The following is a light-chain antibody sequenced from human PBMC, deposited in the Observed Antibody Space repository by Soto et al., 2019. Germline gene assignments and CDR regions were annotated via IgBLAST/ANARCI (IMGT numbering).Light chain of an antibody. CDR2: GAS. CDR1: QSINNN. CDR3: QQYNNWPRT. V-gene: IGKV3-15*01. J-gene: IGKJ1*01. Sequence: ESVMTQSPGTLPVSPGERATLSCRASQSINNNLAWYQQKPGQAPRLLIYGASPRATGIPARFSGSGSGTEFTLTIGSLQSEDFAVYYCQQYNNWPRTFGQGTKVEIK.